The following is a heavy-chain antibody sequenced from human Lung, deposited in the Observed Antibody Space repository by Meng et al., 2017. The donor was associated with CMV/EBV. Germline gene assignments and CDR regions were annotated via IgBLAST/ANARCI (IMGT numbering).Heavy chain of an antibody. CDR2: IIPIFGIA. CDR3: ARDRTGDCSSTSCYNYYYYYGMDV. D-gene: IGHD2-2*02. Sequence: SVKVSXKASGGTFSSYAFGWVRQAPGQGLEWMGGIIPIFGIANYAQKFQGRVTVTTDESTSTAYMELSSLRSEDTALYYCARDRTGDCSSTSCYNYYYYYGMDVWGQGTTVTVSS. V-gene: IGHV1-69*05. CDR1: GGTFSSYA. J-gene: IGHJ6*02.